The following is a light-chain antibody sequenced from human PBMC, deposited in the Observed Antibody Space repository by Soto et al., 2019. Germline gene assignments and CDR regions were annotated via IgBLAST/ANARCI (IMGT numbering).Light chain of an antibody. Sequence: EIVLTQSPATLSLSPGERATLSCMASQSLSSYLAWYQQKPGQAPRLLIYDASNRDTGIPARFSGSRSGTDFTLTISSLGPEDFAVYCCQQRSSWPLTFGQGTKVGI. CDR2: DAS. V-gene: IGKV3-11*01. CDR3: QQRSSWPLT. CDR1: QSLSSY. J-gene: IGKJ1*01.